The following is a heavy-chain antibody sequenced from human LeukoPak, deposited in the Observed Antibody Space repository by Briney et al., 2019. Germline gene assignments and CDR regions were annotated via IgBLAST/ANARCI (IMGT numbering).Heavy chain of an antibody. CDR3: ARHSGFTIQRFDY. CDR1: GGSFSGYY. D-gene: IGHD3-10*01. V-gene: IGHV4-34*01. J-gene: IGHJ4*02. CDR2: INHSGST. Sequence: SETLSLTCAVYGGSFSGYYWSWIRQPPGKGLEWIGEINHSGSTNYNPSLKSRVTISVDKSKNQFSLKLSSVTAADTAVYYCARHSGFTIQRFDYWGQGTLVTVSS.